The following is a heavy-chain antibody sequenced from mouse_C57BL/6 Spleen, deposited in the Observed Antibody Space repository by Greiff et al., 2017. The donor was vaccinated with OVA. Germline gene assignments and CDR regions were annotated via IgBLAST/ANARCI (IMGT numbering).Heavy chain of an antibody. J-gene: IGHJ2*01. V-gene: IGHV1-59*01. CDR3: ARPLSSLNFDY. Sequence: VQLQQPGAELVRPGTSVKLSCKASGYTFTSYWMHWVKQRPGQGLEWIGVIDPSDSYTNYNQKFKGKATLTVDTSSSTAYMQLSSLTSEDSAVYYCARPLSSLNFDYWGQGTTLTVSS. CDR2: IDPSDSYT. CDR1: GYTFTSYW. D-gene: IGHD1-3*01.